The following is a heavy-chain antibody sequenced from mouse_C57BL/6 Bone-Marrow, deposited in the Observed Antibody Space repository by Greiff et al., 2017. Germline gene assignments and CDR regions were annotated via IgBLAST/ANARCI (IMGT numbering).Heavy chain of an antibody. V-gene: IGHV14-4*01. D-gene: IGHD2-3*01. Sequence: VQLQQSGAELVRPGASVKLSCTASGFNIKDDYMNWVKQRPEQSLEWIGWIDPENGDTEYASKFQGKATKTADTSSNTSYLQLSTLTSEDTAVYYCTVDGYYPFAYWGQGTLVTVSA. J-gene: IGHJ3*01. CDR1: GFNIKDDY. CDR2: IDPENGDT. CDR3: TVDGYYPFAY.